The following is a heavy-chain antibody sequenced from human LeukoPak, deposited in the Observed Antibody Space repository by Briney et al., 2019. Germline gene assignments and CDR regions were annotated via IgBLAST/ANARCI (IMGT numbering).Heavy chain of an antibody. V-gene: IGHV3-23*01. CDR2: ISGSGGST. J-gene: IGHJ4*02. Sequence: GGSLRLSCAASGFTFSSYAMSWVRQAPGKGLEWVSAISGSGGSTYYADSVKGRFTISRDNSKNTLYLQMNSLRAEDTAVYYCARGNYGDYHHDYWGQGTLVTVSS. CDR1: GFTFSSYA. D-gene: IGHD4-17*01. CDR3: ARGNYGDYHHDY.